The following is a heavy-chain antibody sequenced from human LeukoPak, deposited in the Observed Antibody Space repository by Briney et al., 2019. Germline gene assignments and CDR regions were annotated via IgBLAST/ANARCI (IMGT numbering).Heavy chain of an antibody. CDR1: GYTFTGYY. D-gene: IGHD1-1*01. Sequence: ASVKVSCKASGYTFTGYYMHSVRQAPGQGLEGMGWFNPNRGGANNAQKLHDRVTNTRDTSISTASMAMSRLSADDTAVYFCARIGPQDWVERQFDFWGEGALVTVSS. V-gene: IGHV1-2*02. J-gene: IGHJ4*02. CDR3: ARIGPQDWVERQFDF. CDR2: FNPNRGGA.